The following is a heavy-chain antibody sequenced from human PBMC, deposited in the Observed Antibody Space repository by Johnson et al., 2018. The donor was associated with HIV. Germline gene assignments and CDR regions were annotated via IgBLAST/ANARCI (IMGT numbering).Heavy chain of an antibody. J-gene: IGHJ3*01. Sequence: VQLVESGGGLVQPGGSLRLSCVVSGFTFSDYYMDWVRQAPGKGLEWVSAISGSGGSTYYADSVKGRFTISRDNSKNTLYLQMNSLRAEDTAVFYCAKTRMGGILDAFDLWGQGTMVIVS. CDR1: GFTFSDYY. D-gene: IGHD3-10*01. CDR3: AKTRMGGILDAFDL. V-gene: IGHV3-23*04. CDR2: ISGSGGST.